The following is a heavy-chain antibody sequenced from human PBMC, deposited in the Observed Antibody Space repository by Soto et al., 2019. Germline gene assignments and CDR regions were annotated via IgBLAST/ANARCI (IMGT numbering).Heavy chain of an antibody. V-gene: IGHV3-30-3*02. CDR2: ISYDGSNK. CDR3: AKTYYDILTGYSIGQGDNWFDP. CDR1: GFTFSSYA. J-gene: IGHJ5*02. Sequence: GGSLRLSCAASGFTFSSYAMHWVRQAPGKGLEWVAVISYDGSNKYYADSVKGRFTISRDNSKNTLYLQMNSLRAEDTAVYYRAKTYYDILTGYSIGQGDNWFDPWGQGTLVTVSS. D-gene: IGHD3-9*01.